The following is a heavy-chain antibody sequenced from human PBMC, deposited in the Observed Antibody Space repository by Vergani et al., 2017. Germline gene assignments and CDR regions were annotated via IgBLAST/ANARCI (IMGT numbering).Heavy chain of an antibody. Sequence: EVQLLESGGGLVQPGGSLRLSCAASGFTFSSYAMSWVRQAPGKWLEWVSAISGSGGSTYYADSVKGRFTISRDNSKNTLYLQMDSLRAEDTAVYYCAKDGSYSGSYHGGLDYWGQGTLVTVSS. CDR3: AKDGSYSGSYHGGLDY. CDR1: GFTFSSYA. D-gene: IGHD1-26*01. V-gene: IGHV3-23*01. J-gene: IGHJ4*02. CDR2: ISGSGGST.